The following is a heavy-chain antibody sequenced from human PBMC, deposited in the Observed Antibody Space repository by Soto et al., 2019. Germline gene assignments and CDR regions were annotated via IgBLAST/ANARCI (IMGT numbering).Heavy chain of an antibody. CDR3: ARDPSAYHYMDV. J-gene: IGHJ6*03. Sequence: GGSLRLSCAASGFSFSSFAMNWVRQAPGKGLEWVSIISGSADSTFYADSVKGRFTISRDNSKSTLYLQINSLRAEDTAVYYCARDPSAYHYMDVWGKGTTVTVSS. CDR2: ISGSADST. CDR1: GFSFSSFA. V-gene: IGHV3-23*01.